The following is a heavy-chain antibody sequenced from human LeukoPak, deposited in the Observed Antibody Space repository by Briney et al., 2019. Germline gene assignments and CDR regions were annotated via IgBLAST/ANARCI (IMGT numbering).Heavy chain of an antibody. V-gene: IGHV4-39*01. CDR1: GGSISSSSYY. CDR3: ARLDCSSTSCYGGAFDI. D-gene: IGHD2-2*01. Sequence: SETLSLTCTVSGGSISSSSYYWGWIRQPPGKGLEWIGSIYYSGSTYYNPSLKSRVTISVDTSKSQFSLKLSSVTAADTAVYYCARLDCSSTSCYGGAFDIWGQGTMVTVSS. J-gene: IGHJ3*02. CDR2: IYYSGST.